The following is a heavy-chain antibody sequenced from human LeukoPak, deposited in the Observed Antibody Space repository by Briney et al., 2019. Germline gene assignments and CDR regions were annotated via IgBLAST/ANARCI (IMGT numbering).Heavy chain of an antibody. CDR2: INPNSGGT. J-gene: IGHJ4*02. CDR3: ARSQYSSGWYLDY. D-gene: IGHD6-19*01. CDR1: GYTFTGYY. V-gene: IGHV1-2*04. Sequence: ASVKVSCKASGYTFTGYYMHWVRQAPGQGLEWMGWINPNSGGTNYAQKFQGWVTMTRDTSISTAYMELSRLRSEDTAVYYCARSQYSSGWYLDYWGQGTLVTVSS.